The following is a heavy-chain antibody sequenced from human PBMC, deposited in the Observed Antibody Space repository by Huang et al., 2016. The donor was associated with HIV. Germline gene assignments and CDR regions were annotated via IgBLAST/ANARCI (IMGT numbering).Heavy chain of an antibody. CDR2: SNPKRGDT. D-gene: IGHD1-26*01. J-gene: IGHJ3*02. CDR3: ATPRVGWAEDAFDI. V-gene: IGHV1-8*01. CDR1: GYTFTDYG. Sequence: QMQLEQSGAEVKKPGASARVSCKASGYTFTDYGVHWVRQASGQGLEWMGWSNPKRGDTGYAQKFQARVTLTRDTSISTAYMELSSLTSDDTAVYYCATPRVGWAEDAFDIWGQGTMIIVSS.